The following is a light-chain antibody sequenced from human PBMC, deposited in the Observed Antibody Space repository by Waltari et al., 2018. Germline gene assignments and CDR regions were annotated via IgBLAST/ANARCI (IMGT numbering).Light chain of an antibody. CDR3: QQYNRWPPIT. V-gene: IGKV3-15*01. J-gene: IGKJ5*01. CDR1: QSVSSN. CDR2: DAS. Sequence: EIVMTQSPATLSVSPGETATLSCRASQSVSSNVAWYQKKPGQAPRPLIYDASTRATSIPAKFRGSGSGTEFTLTISSLQSEDFAVYYCQQYNRWPPITFGHGTRLEI.